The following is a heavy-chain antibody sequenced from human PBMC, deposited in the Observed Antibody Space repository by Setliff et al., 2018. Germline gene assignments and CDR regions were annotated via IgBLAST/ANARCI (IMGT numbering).Heavy chain of an antibody. Sequence: SETLSLTCAVSGVSISTSNWWSWVRQPPGKGLEWIGEIYHNGITNYNPSLKGRVSISVDKSKNQVSLKLNSVTAADTAVYYCGRDPHTPTVTTRGDYWGQGTLVTVSS. J-gene: IGHJ4*02. CDR1: GVSISTSNW. CDR3: GRDPHTPTVTTRGDY. CDR2: IYHNGIT. D-gene: IGHD4-17*01. V-gene: IGHV4-4*02.